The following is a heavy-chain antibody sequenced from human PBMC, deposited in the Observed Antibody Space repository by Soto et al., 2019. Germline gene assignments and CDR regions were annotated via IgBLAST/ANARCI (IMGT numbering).Heavy chain of an antibody. CDR3: ARTGAARAYDY. V-gene: IGHV3-64*07. J-gene: IGHJ4*02. D-gene: IGHD7-27*01. CDR1: GFTFSNYA. CDR2: ITGNGGTT. Sequence: VQLVESGGGLVPPGGSLRLSCAASGFTFSNYAMHWVRQAPGKGLEYVSAITGNGGTTYYVDSVKGRFTISRDNSKNTVYLQMGSLRDEDMAIYYCARTGAARAYDYWCQGTLVTVSS.